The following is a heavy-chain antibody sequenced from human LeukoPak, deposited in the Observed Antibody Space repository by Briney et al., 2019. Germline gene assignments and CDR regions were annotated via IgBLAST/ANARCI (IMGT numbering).Heavy chain of an antibody. J-gene: IGHJ3*02. CDR1: GFTFSSYG. D-gene: IGHD5-18*01. V-gene: IGHV3-23*01. CDR3: AKDPPTVMANAFHI. Sequence: PGGSLRLSCAASGFTFSSYGMSWVRDAPGKGLELVSSISGSGGTTYYADSVKGRFTISRDNSKNTLYLQMNSLRADDTAVYSCAKDPPTVMANAFHIWGQGTMVTVS. CDR2: ISGSGGTT.